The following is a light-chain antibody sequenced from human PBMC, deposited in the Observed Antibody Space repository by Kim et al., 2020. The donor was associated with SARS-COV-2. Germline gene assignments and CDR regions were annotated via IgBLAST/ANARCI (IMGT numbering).Light chain of an antibody. J-gene: IGKJ2*01. CDR2: AAS. CDR1: QSISSY. V-gene: IGKV1-39*01. CDR3: QQSYSTPYT. Sequence: DIQMTQSPYSLSASVGDRVTITCQASQSISSYLNWYQQKPGKAPKLLIYAASSLQSGVPSRFSGSGSGTDFTLTISSLQPEDFATYYCQQSYSTPYTFGQGTKLEI.